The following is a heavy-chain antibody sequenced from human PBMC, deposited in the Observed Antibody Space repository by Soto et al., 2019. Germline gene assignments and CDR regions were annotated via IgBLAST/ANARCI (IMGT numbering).Heavy chain of an antibody. CDR2: IYYSGST. CDR1: GDSISSYY. Sequence: QVQLQESGPGLVKPSETLSLTCTVSGDSISSYYWSWIRQPPGKGLEWIGYIYYSGSTNYNPSLKSRVTISVDTSKNQFSLKLSSVTAADTAVYYCARDIMGTNYYYYGMDVWGQGTTVTVSS. CDR3: ARDIMGTNYYYYGMDV. J-gene: IGHJ6*02. D-gene: IGHD2-8*01. V-gene: IGHV4-59*01.